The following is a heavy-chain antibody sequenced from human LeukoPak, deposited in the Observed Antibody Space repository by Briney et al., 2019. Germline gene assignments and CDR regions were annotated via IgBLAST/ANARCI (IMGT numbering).Heavy chain of an antibody. CDR2: IPASGGNT. V-gene: IGHV3-23*01. CDR3: VRYLSGWYYFDY. CDR1: GFTFSTFG. J-gene: IGHJ4*02. Sequence: GGSLRLSCAASGFTFSTFGMRWVRQAPGKGLEWVSTIPASGGNTYYADSVRGRFTISRDNSKNTLYLQINSLTAEDTAIYYCVRYLSGWYYFDYWGQGTLVTVSS. D-gene: IGHD6-19*01.